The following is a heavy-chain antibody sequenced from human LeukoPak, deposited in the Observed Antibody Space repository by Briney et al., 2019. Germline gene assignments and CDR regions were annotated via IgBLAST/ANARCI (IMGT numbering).Heavy chain of an antibody. J-gene: IGHJ4*02. V-gene: IGHV3-23*01. Sequence: GGSLRHSCSASGFTFSSYAMSWVRQAPGKGLEWVSAISGSGGSTYYADSVKGRFTISRDNSKNTLYLQMNSLRAEDTAVYYCAKVSRKYSSSWWYYFDYWGQGTLVTVSS. CDR2: ISGSGGST. CDR1: GFTFSSYA. D-gene: IGHD6-13*01. CDR3: AKVSRKYSSSWWYYFDY.